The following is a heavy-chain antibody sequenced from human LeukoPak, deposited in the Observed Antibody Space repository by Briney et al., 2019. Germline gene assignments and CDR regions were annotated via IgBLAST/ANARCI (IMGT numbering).Heavy chain of an antibody. CDR3: ARDQTYSGSGIYTYFDY. CDR2: IYSSGST. CDR1: GGSISSGSDY. J-gene: IGHJ4*02. V-gene: IGHV4-61*02. Sequence: SQTLSLTCTVSGGSISSGSDYWSWSRQPAGKGLEWIGLIYSSGSTIYNPSLESRVTMSVDTSRNQFSLNLSSVTAADTAVYYCARDQTYSGSGIYTYFDYWGQGILVTVSS. D-gene: IGHD3-10*01.